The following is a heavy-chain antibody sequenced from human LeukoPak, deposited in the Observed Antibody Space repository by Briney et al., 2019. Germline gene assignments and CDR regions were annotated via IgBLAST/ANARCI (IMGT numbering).Heavy chain of an antibody. D-gene: IGHD2-2*02. CDR3: ARDPGEGYCSSTSCYTFHGDY. V-gene: IGHV1-69*04. J-gene: IGHJ4*02. CDR1: GGTFSSYA. CDR2: IIPILGIA. Sequence: ASVKVSCKASGGTFSSYAISWVRQAPGQGLEWMGRIIPILGIANYAQKFQGRVTITADKSTSTAYMELSSLRSDDTAVYYCARDPGEGYCSSTSCYTFHGDYWGQGTLVTVSS.